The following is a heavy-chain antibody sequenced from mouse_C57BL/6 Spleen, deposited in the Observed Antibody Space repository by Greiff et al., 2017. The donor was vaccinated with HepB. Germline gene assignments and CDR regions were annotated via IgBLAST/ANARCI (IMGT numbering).Heavy chain of an antibody. CDR1: GYTFTSYW. V-gene: IGHV1-64*01. D-gene: IGHD1-1*01. J-gene: IGHJ3*01. CDR2: IHPNSGST. CDR3: AKDDYYGSPFAY. Sequence: QVQLQHPGAELVKPGASVKLSCKASGYTFTSYWMHWVKQRPGQGLEWIGMIHPNSGSTNYNEKFKSQATLTVDKSSSTAYMQLSSLTSEDSAVYYCAKDDYYGSPFAYWGQGTLVTVSA.